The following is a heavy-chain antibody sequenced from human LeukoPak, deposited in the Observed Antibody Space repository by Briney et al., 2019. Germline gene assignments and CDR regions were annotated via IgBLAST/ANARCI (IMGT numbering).Heavy chain of an antibody. J-gene: IGHJ4*02. V-gene: IGHV3-23*01. CDR1: GFTFGSHA. CDR2: ISSGGGTT. D-gene: IGHD3-10*01. CDR3: AKDRSGSGYFDY. Sequence: GGSLRLSCAASGFTFGSHAMSWVRQAPGKGLEWVSRISSGGGTTDYTDSVKGRFTIFRDTSKNTLYLQMNSLRAEDTAVYYCAKDRSGSGYFDYWGQGTLVTVSS.